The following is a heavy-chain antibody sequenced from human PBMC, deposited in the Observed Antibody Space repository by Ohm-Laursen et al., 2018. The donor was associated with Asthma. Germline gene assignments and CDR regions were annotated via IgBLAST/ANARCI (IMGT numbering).Heavy chain of an antibody. D-gene: IGHD3-22*01. CDR1: GFTFSSYG. CDR3: ARVNYYDSSGYHLLDY. V-gene: IGHV3-33*01. J-gene: IGHJ4*02. Sequence: SLRLSCAASGFTFSSYGMHWVRQAPGKGLEWVAVIWYDGSNKYYADSVKGRFTISRDNSKNTLYLQMNSLRAEDTAVYYCARVNYYDSSGYHLLDYWGQGTLVTVSS. CDR2: IWYDGSNK.